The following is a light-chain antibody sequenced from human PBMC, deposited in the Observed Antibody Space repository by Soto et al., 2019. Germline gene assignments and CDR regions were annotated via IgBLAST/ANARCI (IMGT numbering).Light chain of an antibody. J-gene: IGKJ1*01. CDR1: QSVTTY. V-gene: IGKV3-11*01. Sequence: EIVLTQSPATLSLSPGDRATLSCRAGQSVTTYINWFQQKPGQPPRLLIYEASTRVTGIPDRISGSGSGTDFSLTISSLEPEDSAVYYCQQNSNLQATFGQGTKVDIK. CDR2: EAS. CDR3: QQNSNLQAT.